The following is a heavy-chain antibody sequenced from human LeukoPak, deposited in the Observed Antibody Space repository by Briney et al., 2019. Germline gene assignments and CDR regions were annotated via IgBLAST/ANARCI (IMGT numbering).Heavy chain of an antibody. CDR2: IYYSGST. CDR1: GGSISSGDYY. CDR3: AREFVAYYDFWSGYYTGYFDH. D-gene: IGHD3-3*01. Sequence: SETLSLTCTVSGGSISSGDYYWSWIRQPPGKGLEWIGYIYYSGSTYYNPSLKSRVTISVDTSKNQFSLKLSSVTAADTAVYYCAREFVAYYDFWSGYYTGYFDHWGQGTLVTVSS. V-gene: IGHV4-30-4*01. J-gene: IGHJ4*02.